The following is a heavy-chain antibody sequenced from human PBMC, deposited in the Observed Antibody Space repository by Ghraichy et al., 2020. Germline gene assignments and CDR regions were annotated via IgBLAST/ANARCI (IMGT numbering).Heavy chain of an antibody. CDR3: AKGWLTQGGFDY. CDR2: IIASGGST. Sequence: GGSLRLSCAASEFTLSNYAMSWVRQGPGKGLEWVSVIIASGGSTYYADSVKGRFTISRDSSKNTLYLQMNSLRADDTAVYYCAKGWLTQGGFDYWGQGTLVTVSS. D-gene: IGHD5-12*01. V-gene: IGHV3-23*01. J-gene: IGHJ4*02. CDR1: EFTLSNYA.